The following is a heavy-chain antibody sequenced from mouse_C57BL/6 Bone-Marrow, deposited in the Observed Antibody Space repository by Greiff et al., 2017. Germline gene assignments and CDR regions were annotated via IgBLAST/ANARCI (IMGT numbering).Heavy chain of an antibody. CDR2: ILPGSGST. D-gene: IGHD2-1*01. V-gene: IGHV1-9*01. J-gene: IGHJ3*01. Sequence: QVQLQQSGAELMKPGASVKLSCKATGYTFTGYWIEWVKQRPGHGLEWIGEILPGSGSTNYNEKFKGKATFPADTSSNTAYMQLSSLTTEDSAIYYCARIGNYEAYWGQGTLVTVSA. CDR1: GYTFTGYW. CDR3: ARIGNYEAY.